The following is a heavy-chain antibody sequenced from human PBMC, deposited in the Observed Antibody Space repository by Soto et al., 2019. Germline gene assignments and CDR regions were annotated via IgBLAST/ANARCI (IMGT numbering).Heavy chain of an antibody. D-gene: IGHD2-15*01. CDR2: INPRGGST. Sequence: GASVKVSCKASGYTLNTYYMHWVRQAPGQGPEWMGIINPRGGSTTYAQNFQDRVTMTRDTSSSTVYMELSSLRSEDTAVYYCARGGGFSPYYYNLDVWGQGTTVTVLL. V-gene: IGHV1-46*02. J-gene: IGHJ6*02. CDR1: GYTLNTYY. CDR3: ARGGGFSPYYYNLDV.